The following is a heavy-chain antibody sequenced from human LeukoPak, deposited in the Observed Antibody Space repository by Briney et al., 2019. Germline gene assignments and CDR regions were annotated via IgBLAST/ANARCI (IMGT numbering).Heavy chain of an antibody. D-gene: IGHD3-16*01. CDR1: GGSISSSNW. Sequence: SETLSLTCAVSGGSISSSNWWSWVRQPPGQGLEWIGEIYHSGSTNYNPSLKSRVTISVDKSKNQFSLKLNSVTAADTAFYYCVRDRGLGRGFDPWGQGTMVTVSS. CDR2: IYHSGST. V-gene: IGHV4-4*02. J-gene: IGHJ5*02. CDR3: VRDRGLGRGFDP.